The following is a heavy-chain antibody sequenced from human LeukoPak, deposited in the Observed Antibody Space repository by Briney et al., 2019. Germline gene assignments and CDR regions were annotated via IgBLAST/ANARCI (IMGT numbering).Heavy chain of an antibody. CDR2: FHFSGST. J-gene: IGHJ4*02. CDR3: ARDLGGIYFDY. D-gene: IGHD1-26*01. CDR1: DASISGYY. Sequence: PSGTLSLTCTVSDASISGYYWSWIRQPPGRGLEWIGSFHFSGSTNYNPSLRRRVIISVDTSKNQLSLKLSSVTAADTAVYYCARDLGGIYFDYWGQGTLVTVSS. V-gene: IGHV4-59*01.